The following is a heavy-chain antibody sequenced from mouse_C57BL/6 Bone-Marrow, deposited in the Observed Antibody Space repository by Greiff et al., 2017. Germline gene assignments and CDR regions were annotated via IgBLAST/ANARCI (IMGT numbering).Heavy chain of an antibody. CDR1: GYTFTSYW. D-gene: IGHD3-2*02. J-gene: IGHJ4*01. CDR3: GGGQANYAMDY. CDR2: IYPGSGST. V-gene: IGHV1-55*01. Sequence: VQLQQPGAELVKPGASVKMSCKASGYTFTSYWITWVKQRPGKGLEWIGDIYPGSGSTNYNEKFKSKATLTVDTSSSTAYMQLSSLTSEDSAVYYCGGGQANYAMDYWGQGTSVTVSS.